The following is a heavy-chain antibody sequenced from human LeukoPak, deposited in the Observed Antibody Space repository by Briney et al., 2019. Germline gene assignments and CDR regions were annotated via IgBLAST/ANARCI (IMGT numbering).Heavy chain of an antibody. V-gene: IGHV4-30-4*08. CDR1: GGSISSGDYY. J-gene: IGHJ3*02. CDR2: IYYSGST. D-gene: IGHD2-2*01. CDR3: ARDPVPVSPHAFDI. Sequence: SETLSLTCTVSGGSISSGDYYWSWIRQPPGKGLEWLGYIYYSGSTYYNPSLKSRVTISVDTSKYQFSLKLSSVTAADTAVYYCARDPVPVSPHAFDIWGQGTMVTVSS.